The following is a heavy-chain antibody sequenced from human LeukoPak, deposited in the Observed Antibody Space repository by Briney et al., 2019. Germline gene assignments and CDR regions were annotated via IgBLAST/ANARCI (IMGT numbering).Heavy chain of an antibody. D-gene: IGHD3-3*01. CDR2: IYYSGST. Sequence: SQTLSLTCTVSGGSISGGGYYWSWIRQHPGKGLEWIGYIYYSGSTYYNPSLKSRVTISVDTSKNQFSLKLSSVTAADTAVYYCARGIGYSLDYWGQGTLVTVSS. CDR3: ARGIGYSLDY. J-gene: IGHJ4*02. V-gene: IGHV4-31*03. CDR1: GGSISGGGYY.